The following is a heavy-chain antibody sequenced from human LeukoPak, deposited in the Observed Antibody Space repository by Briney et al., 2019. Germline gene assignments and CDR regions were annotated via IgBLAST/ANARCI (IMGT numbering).Heavy chain of an antibody. Sequence: ASVKVSCKASGFTFTSSAMQWVRQARGQRLEWIGWIVVGSGNTNYAQKFQGRVTMTTDTSTSTAYMELRSLRSDDTAVYYCARDQGYYDSSAYNWFDPWGQGTLVTVSS. J-gene: IGHJ5*02. CDR2: IVVGSGNT. CDR1: GFTFTSSA. V-gene: IGHV1-58*02. CDR3: ARDQGYYDSSAYNWFDP. D-gene: IGHD3-22*01.